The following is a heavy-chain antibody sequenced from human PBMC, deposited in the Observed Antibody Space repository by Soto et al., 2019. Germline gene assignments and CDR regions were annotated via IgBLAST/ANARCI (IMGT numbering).Heavy chain of an antibody. D-gene: IGHD6-13*01. CDR2: IWYDGSNK. J-gene: IGHJ6*02. CDR3: ARDEAADPLNQRDYYYGMDV. CDR1: GFTFSSYG. Sequence: QVQLVESGGGVVQPGRSLRLSCAASGFTFSSYGMHWVRQAPGKGLEWVAVIWYDGSNKYYADSVKGRFTISRDNSKNTLYLQMNSLRAEDTAVYYCARDEAADPLNQRDYYYGMDVWGQGTTVTVSS. V-gene: IGHV3-33*01.